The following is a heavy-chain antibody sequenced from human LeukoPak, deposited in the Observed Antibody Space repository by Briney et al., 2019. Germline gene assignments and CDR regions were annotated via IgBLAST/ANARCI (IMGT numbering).Heavy chain of an antibody. J-gene: IGHJ4*02. CDR2: IIPIFGTA. CDR1: GGTFSSYA. Sequence: GASVKVSCKASGGTFSSYAISWVRQAPGQGLEWMGRIIPIFGTANYAQKFQGRVTITTDESTSTAYMELSSLRSEDTAVYYCARDRVGYCSSTSCHNHYFDYWGQGTLVTVSS. D-gene: IGHD2-2*02. CDR3: ARDRVGYCSSTSCHNHYFDY. V-gene: IGHV1-69*05.